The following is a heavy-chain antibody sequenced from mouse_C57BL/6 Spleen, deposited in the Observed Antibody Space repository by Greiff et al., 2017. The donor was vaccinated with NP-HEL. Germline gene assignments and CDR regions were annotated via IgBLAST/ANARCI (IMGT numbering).Heavy chain of an antibody. CDR3: TTGPYDYDYAMDY. J-gene: IGHJ4*01. CDR2: IDPENGDT. Sequence: VQLQQSGAELVRPGASVKLSCTASGFNIKDDYMHWVKQRPEQGLEWIGWIDPENGDTEYASKFQGKATITADTSSNTAYLQLSSLTSEDTAVYYCTTGPYDYDYAMDYWGQGTSVTVSS. D-gene: IGHD2-4*01. V-gene: IGHV14-4*01. CDR1: GFNIKDDY.